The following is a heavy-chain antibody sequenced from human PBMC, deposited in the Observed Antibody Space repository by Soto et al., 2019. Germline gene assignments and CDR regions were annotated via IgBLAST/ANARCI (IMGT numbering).Heavy chain of an antibody. CDR1: QFSFSSYW. CDR3: ARDWAPGYFDY. CDR2: INHDGSKT. J-gene: IGHJ4*02. Sequence: QPGRSLRFSCAASQFSFSSYWMHWVRQVPGKGPAWVSRINHDGSKTEYADSVKGRFTISRDNTKNTLYLQMNSLRAEDTAVYYCARDWAPGYFDYWGQGTLVTVSS. D-gene: IGHD3-16*01. V-gene: IGHV3-74*01.